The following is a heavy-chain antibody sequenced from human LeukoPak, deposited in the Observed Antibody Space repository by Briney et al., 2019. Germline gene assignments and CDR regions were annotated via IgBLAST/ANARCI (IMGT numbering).Heavy chain of an antibody. V-gene: IGHV3-48*03. CDR2: ISSSGSTI. D-gene: IGHD6-13*01. Sequence: GGSLRLSCAASGFTFSSYEMNWVRQAPGKGLEWVSYISSSGSTIYYADSVKGRFTISRDNAKNSLYLQMNSLRAEGTAVYYCARGSHLNSSSWYGGNDYWGQGTLVTVSS. CDR1: GFTFSSYE. CDR3: ARGSHLNSSSWYGGNDY. J-gene: IGHJ4*02.